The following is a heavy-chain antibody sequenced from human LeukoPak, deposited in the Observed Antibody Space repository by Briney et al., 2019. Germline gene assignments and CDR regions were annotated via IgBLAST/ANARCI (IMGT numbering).Heavy chain of an antibody. CDR3: ARARDGYSDFDY. J-gene: IGHJ4*02. CDR2: IIPIFGTA. D-gene: IGHD5-24*01. Sequence: SVKVSCKASGGTFSSYAISWVRQAPGQGLEWMGGIIPIFGTANYAQKFQGRVTITADESTSTAYMELSSLRSDDTAVYYCARARDGYSDFDYWGQGTLVTVSS. CDR1: GGTFSSYA. V-gene: IGHV1-69*13.